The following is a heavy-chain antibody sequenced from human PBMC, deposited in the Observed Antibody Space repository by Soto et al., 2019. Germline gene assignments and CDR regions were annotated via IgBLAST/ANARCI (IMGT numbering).Heavy chain of an antibody. CDR2: INTYNGNT. Sequence: QVKLVQSGAEVKKPGASVKVSCKASGYSFTSYGITWVRQAPGQGLEWMGWINTYNGNTNYAQKLQGRVTMTTDTSTSTAYMELRSLRSDDTAVYYCAREPAAGDWFYPWGQGTLVTVSS. CDR1: GYSFTSYG. J-gene: IGHJ5*02. D-gene: IGHD6-13*01. CDR3: AREPAAGDWFYP. V-gene: IGHV1-18*01.